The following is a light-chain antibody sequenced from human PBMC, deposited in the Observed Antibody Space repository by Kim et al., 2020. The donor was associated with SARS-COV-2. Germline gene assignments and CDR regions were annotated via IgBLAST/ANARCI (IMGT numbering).Light chain of an antibody. CDR1: KLGDKY. CDR2: QDI. V-gene: IGLV3-1*01. J-gene: IGLJ2*01. Sequence: SLSPGQTASITCSGDKLGDKYAFWYQQKPGQSPGLVIYQDIRRPSGIPERFTGSNSGNTATLTISGTQAMDEADYYCQAWDSSTVVFGGGTQLTVL. CDR3: QAWDSSTVV.